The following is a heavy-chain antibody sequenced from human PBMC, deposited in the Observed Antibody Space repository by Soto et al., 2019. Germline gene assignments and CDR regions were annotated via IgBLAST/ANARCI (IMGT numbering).Heavy chain of an antibody. CDR1: GGSISSSSYY. J-gene: IGHJ4*02. CDR2: IYYSGST. Sequence: SDTLSLTCPFSGGSISSSSYYWGWFRQPPGKGMEWIGSIYYSGSTYYNQSLKSRVTISVDTSKNQFSLKLSSVTAADTAVYYCARLRAYYDILTGPLDYWGQGTLVTVSS. V-gene: IGHV4-39*07. CDR3: ARLRAYYDILTGPLDY. D-gene: IGHD3-9*01.